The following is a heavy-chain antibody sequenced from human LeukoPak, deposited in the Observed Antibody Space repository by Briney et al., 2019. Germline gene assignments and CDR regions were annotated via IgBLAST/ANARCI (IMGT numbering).Heavy chain of an antibody. CDR2: ISYDGTNK. J-gene: IGHJ6*03. V-gene: IGHV3-30-3*01. Sequence: GGSLRLSCAASGFTFGNYVIHWVRQAPGKGLEWLAVISYDGTNKYYADSVKGRFTISRDHSQSTVDLQMNTLRGADTAVYYCVRSPTYYNMDVWGKGTTVTVSS. CDR1: GFTFGNYV. CDR3: VRSPTYYNMDV.